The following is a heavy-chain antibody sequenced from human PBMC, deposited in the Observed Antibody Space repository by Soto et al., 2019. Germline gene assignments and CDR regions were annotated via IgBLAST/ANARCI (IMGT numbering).Heavy chain of an antibody. V-gene: IGHV3-33*01. D-gene: IGHD5-12*01. Sequence: GGSLRLSCAASGFTFGSHGMHWVRQAPGKGLEWVAVIWFDGSNKYYADSVKGRFTISRDNSKNALYLEMNSLRAEDTAVYYCATLASGYDPIDVFDIWGQGSTVTGSS. J-gene: IGHJ3*02. CDR3: ATLASGYDPIDVFDI. CDR2: IWFDGSNK. CDR1: GFTFGSHG.